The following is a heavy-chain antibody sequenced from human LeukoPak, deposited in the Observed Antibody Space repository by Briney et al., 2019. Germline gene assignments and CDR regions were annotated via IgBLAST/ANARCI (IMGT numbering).Heavy chain of an antibody. D-gene: IGHD2-8*02. CDR1: GFILSNYW. V-gene: IGHV3-7*01. Sequence: GGSLRLSCAASGFILSNYWMGWVRRAPGKGLEWVANINQDGSEKHYVDFLKGRFTISRDNANNSLYLEMNNLSAEDTAVYYCARAWSRVDQFDMWGQGTMVTVSS. CDR3: ARAWSRVDQFDM. J-gene: IGHJ3*02. CDR2: INQDGSEK.